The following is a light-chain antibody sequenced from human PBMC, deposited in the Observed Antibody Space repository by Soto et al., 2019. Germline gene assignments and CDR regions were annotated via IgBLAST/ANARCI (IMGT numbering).Light chain of an antibody. CDR1: QSVSSN. V-gene: IGKV3-15*01. J-gene: IGKJ2*01. CDR2: GAS. CDR3: QQYNNWPPPYT. Sequence: EIVMTQSSATLSVSPGERATLSCRASQSVSSNLAWYQQKPGQAPRLLIYGASTSATGSPARFSGSGSGTEFTLTISSLQSEDFAVYYCQQYNNWPPPYTFGQGTKLEIK.